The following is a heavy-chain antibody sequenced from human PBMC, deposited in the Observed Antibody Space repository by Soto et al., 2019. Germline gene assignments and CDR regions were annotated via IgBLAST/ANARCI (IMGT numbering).Heavy chain of an antibody. CDR1: GFTFSRYA. J-gene: IGHJ5*02. CDR2: ISGSGGST. D-gene: IGHD3-22*01. CDR3: AKDPLYYDGLFDP. Sequence: QLGGPLRLSCAASGFTFSRYAMSWVRQAPGKGLEWVSAISGSGGSTYYAGSVKGRFTISRDNSKNTLYLQMNSLRAEDTAVYYCAKDPLYYDGLFDPWGQGTLVTVSS. V-gene: IGHV3-23*01.